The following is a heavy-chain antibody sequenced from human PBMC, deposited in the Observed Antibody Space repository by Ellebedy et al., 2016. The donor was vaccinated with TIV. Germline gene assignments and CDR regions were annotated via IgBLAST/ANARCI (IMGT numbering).Heavy chain of an antibody. CDR2: IFTSGSF. J-gene: IGHJ6*03. CDR1: GGSASRYF. D-gene: IGHD1-1*01. Sequence: SETLSLXXTVSGGSASRYFWSWIRQPAGKGLEWIGRIFTSGSFNYNPSLMSRVTMSVVTSKNQISLRLNSVTAAGTAVYYCARVHCSITTCDYYYMDVWGKGTTVTVSS. CDR3: ARVHCSITTCDYYYMDV. V-gene: IGHV4-4*07.